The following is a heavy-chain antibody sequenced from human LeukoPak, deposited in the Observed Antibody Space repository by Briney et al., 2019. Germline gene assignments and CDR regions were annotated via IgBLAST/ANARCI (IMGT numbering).Heavy chain of an antibody. D-gene: IGHD2-21*01. CDR1: GYGFSDYY. CDR3: ARGGGIQSCGGKTCFRGFVY. Sequence: AASVKVSCKAPGYGFSDYYMHWVRQAPGQGLEYMGWINPNSGDNSCAQKFQGRVSMTRDTSITTLYMELTSLRSDDTAVYFCARGGGIQSCGGKTCFRGFVYWGQGTLVTVSS. CDR2: INPNSGDN. V-gene: IGHV1-2*02. J-gene: IGHJ4*02.